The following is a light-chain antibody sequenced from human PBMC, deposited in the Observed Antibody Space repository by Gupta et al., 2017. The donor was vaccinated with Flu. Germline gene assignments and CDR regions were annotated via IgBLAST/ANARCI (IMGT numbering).Light chain of an antibody. CDR3: YWQAGNTSPEV. CDR1: SGDGVGEED. J-gene: IGLJ2*01. CDR2: NDN. V-gene: IGLV2-11*03. Sequence: VPGTTAGTSGDGVGEEDVSGYQQKQGQAPDLVIDNDNERTWGAPKRFSGSKSGTTATVTITRREAEDEAEYYCYWQAGNTSPEVFGGGTRLTVL.